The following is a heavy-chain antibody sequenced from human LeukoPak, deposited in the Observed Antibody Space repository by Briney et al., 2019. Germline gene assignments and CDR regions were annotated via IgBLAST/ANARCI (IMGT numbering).Heavy chain of an antibody. J-gene: IGHJ4*02. Sequence: GGSLRLSCAASGFTFSSYWMSWVREAPGKGLEWVANIKQDGSEKYYVDSVKGRFTISRDNAKNSLYLQMNSLRAEDTAVYYCARVELLWFGELLYQDYWGQGTLVTVSS. CDR2: IKQDGSEK. V-gene: IGHV3-7*01. D-gene: IGHD3-10*01. CDR3: ARVELLWFGELLYQDY. CDR1: GFTFSSYW.